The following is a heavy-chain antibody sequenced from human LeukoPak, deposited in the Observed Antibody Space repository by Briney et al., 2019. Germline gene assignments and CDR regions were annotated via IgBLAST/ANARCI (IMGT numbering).Heavy chain of an antibody. CDR2: IYYSGST. D-gene: IGHD1-26*01. CDR1: GGSISSSSYY. CDR3: ARVREGLVGAGDYNWFDP. Sequence: PSETLSLTCTVSGGSISSSSYYWGWIRQPPGKGLEWIGSIYYSGSTYYNPSLKSRVTISVDTSKNQFSLKLSSVTAADTAVYYCARVREGLVGAGDYNWFDPWGQGTLVTVSS. V-gene: IGHV4-39*07. J-gene: IGHJ5*02.